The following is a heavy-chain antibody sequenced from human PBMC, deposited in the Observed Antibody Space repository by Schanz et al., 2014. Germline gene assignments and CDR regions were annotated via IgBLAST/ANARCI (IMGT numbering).Heavy chain of an antibody. Sequence: QVQLQESGPGLVKPSETLSLTCTVSSASIRTYYWSWIRQPPGKGLEGIGYIYYSGSTTYNPSLKSRVTRSVDTSKKQFSLNLSSVTAADTAVYYCARGRVVPAAPEFDYWGQGILVTVSS. D-gene: IGHD2-2*01. J-gene: IGHJ4*02. CDR1: SASIRTYY. CDR3: ARGRVVPAAPEFDY. CDR2: IYYSGST. V-gene: IGHV4-59*01.